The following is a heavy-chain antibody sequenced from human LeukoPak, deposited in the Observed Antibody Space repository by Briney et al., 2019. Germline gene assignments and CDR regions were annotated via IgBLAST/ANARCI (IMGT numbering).Heavy chain of an antibody. Sequence: GGSLRPSCAASGFTFSSYAMHRVLQAPGKGLEWVAVISYDGSNKYYADSVKGRFNISRDNSKNTLYLQMNSLRAEDTAVYYCARGNFGGFGSPPDPWGQGTLVTVSS. CDR1: GFTFSSYA. D-gene: IGHD3-10*01. CDR3: ARGNFGGFGSPPDP. CDR2: ISYDGSNK. V-gene: IGHV3-30*04. J-gene: IGHJ5*02.